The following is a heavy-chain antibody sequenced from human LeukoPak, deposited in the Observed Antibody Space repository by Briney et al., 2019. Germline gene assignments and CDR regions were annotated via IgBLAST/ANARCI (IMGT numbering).Heavy chain of an antibody. Sequence: ASVKVSSKASGGTFSSYAISWVRQAPGQGLEWMGGIIPIFGTANYAQKFQGRVTITADESTSTAYMELSSLRSEDTAVYYCARDAEVTTKHWGQGTLVTVSS. J-gene: IGHJ1*01. CDR3: ARDAEVTTKH. CDR1: GGTFSSYA. D-gene: IGHD4-23*01. V-gene: IGHV1-69*13. CDR2: IIPIFGTA.